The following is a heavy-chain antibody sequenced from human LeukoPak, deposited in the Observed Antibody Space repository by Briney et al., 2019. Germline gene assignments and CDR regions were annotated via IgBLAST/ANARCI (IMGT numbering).Heavy chain of an antibody. D-gene: IGHD1-26*01. V-gene: IGHV3-30*04. CDR3: AREGGYSGNYRDCYFDY. CDR2: ISYGGSNK. Sequence: PGGSLRLSCAASGFTFSSYAIHWVRQAPGKGLEWVAVISYGGSNKYYADSVKGRFTISRDNSKNTLYLQMNSLRAEDTAVYYCAREGGYSGNYRDCYFDYWGQGTLVTVSS. CDR1: GFTFSSYA. J-gene: IGHJ4*02.